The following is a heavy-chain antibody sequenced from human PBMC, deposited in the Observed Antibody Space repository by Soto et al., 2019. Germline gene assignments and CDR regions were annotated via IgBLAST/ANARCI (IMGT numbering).Heavy chain of an antibody. V-gene: IGHV3-30*18. J-gene: IGHJ4*02. D-gene: IGHD6-19*01. CDR2: ISYDGSNK. Sequence: QVQLVESGGGVVQPGRSLRLSCAASGFTFSSYGMHWVRQAPGKGLEWVAVISYDGSNKYYADSVKGRFTISRDNSKNTLHLQMNSLRAEDTAVYYCAKDQGEQWLAHTYDYWGQGTLVTVSS. CDR1: GFTFSSYG. CDR3: AKDQGEQWLAHTYDY.